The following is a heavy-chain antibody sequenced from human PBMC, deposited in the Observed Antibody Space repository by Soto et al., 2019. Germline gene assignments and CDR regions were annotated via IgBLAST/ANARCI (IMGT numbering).Heavy chain of an antibody. Sequence: SETLSLTCTVSGGSMSSYDWSWIRQSAGKGLEWIGRIHSSGSTNYNPSLRSRVTMSVDTSKNQFSLKLRSVTAADTAVYFCARVKTVDYYGMGVWGQGTTVTVSS. J-gene: IGHJ6*02. CDR2: IHSSGST. CDR3: ARVKTVDYYGMGV. V-gene: IGHV4-4*07. CDR1: GGSMSSYD.